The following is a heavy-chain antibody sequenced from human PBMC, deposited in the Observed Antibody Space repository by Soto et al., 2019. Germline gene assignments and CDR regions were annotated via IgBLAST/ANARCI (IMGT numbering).Heavy chain of an antibody. J-gene: IGHJ6*04. D-gene: IGHD3-3*02. V-gene: IGHV4-34*01. CDR1: GGSFSGYY. Sequence: SETLSLTCAVYGGSFSGYYWRWIRQPPGKGLEWIGEINHSGSTNYNPSLKSRVTISVDTSKNQSSLKLSSVTAADTAVYYCGSEPLGSFMDFRGNGTTDTVSP. CDR2: INHSGST. CDR3: GSEPLGSFMDF.